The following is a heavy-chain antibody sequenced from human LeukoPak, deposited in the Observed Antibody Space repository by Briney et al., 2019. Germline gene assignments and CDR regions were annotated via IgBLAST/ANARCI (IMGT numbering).Heavy chain of an antibody. CDR3: IRTLIVATSPYMDV. CDR2: VNSDGTGT. CDR1: GFTFSSYW. V-gene: IGHV3-74*01. J-gene: IGHJ6*03. D-gene: IGHD5-12*01. Sequence: GGSLRLSCAASGFTFSSYWMHWVRQAPGKGLVWVSRVNSDGTGTTYADSVEGRFTISRDNAKNTVYLQMNSLRAEDTAIYYCIRTLIVATSPYMDVWGKGTMVTVSS.